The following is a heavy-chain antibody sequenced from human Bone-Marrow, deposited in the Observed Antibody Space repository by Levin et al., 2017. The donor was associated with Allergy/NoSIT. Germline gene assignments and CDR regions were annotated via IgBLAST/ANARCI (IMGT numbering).Heavy chain of an antibody. Sequence: ASVKVSCKASGYKFNDCYIYWVRQAPGRGLEWMGWIDPNSGDTKYAQRFQGRVSMTRDTSISTAYMEVRSLRSDDTAVYYCARARTEGDDEMDYWGQGTLVTVSS. CDR3: ARARTEGDDEMDY. J-gene: IGHJ4*02. V-gene: IGHV1-2*02. CDR2: IDPNSGDT. CDR1: GYKFNDCY. D-gene: IGHD3-16*01.